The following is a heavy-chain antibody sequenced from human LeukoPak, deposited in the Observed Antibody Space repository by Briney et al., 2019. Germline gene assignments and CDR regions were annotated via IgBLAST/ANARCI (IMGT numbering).Heavy chain of an antibody. CDR3: AREPTYDYIWGSYRPNWFDP. CDR1: GFTFSSYS. J-gene: IGHJ5*02. Sequence: PGGSLRLSCAASGFTFSSYSMNWVRHAPGKGLEWVSSISSSSSYIYYADSVKGRFTISRDNAKNSLYLQMNSLRAEDTAVYYCAREPTYDYIWGSYRPNWFDPWGQGTLVTVSS. D-gene: IGHD3-16*02. CDR2: ISSSSSYI. V-gene: IGHV3-21*01.